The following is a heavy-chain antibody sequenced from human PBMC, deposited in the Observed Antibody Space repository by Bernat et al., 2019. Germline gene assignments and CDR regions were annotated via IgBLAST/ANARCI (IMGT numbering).Heavy chain of an antibody. CDR3: ARDPAGEYCGGDCHIGGIDY. CDR2: ISYDGSNK. J-gene: IGHJ4*01. D-gene: IGHD2-21*02. CDR1: GFTFSSYA. V-gene: IGHV3-30-3*01. Sequence: QVQLVESGGGVVQPGRSLRLSCAASGFTFSSYAMHWVRQAPGKGLEWVAVISYDGSNKYYADSVKGGFTISRDNSKNTLYLQMNSLRAEDTAVYYCARDPAGEYCGGDCHIGGIDYLGQGTLVTVSS.